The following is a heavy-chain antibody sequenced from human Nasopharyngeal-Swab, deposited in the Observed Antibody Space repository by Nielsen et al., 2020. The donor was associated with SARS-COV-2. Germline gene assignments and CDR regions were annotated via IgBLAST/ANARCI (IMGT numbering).Heavy chain of an antibody. J-gene: IGHJ4*02. Sequence: SETLSLTCTVSGGSISSSSYYWGWIRQHPGKGLEWIGYIYYSGSTYYNPSLKSRVTISVDTSKNQFSLKLSSVTAADTAVYYCARVGSWFGLYYFDYWGQGTLVTVSS. CDR1: GGSISSSSYY. V-gene: IGHV4-31*03. CDR2: IYYSGST. CDR3: ARVGSWFGLYYFDY. D-gene: IGHD3-10*01.